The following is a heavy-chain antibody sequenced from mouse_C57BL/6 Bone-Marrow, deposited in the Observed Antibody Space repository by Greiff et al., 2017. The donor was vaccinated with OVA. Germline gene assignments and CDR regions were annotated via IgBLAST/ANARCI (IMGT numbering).Heavy chain of an antibody. CDR3: ARPFIVYDFYYYAMDY. CDR2: ISNGGGST. CDR1: GFTFSDYY. J-gene: IGHJ4*01. Sequence: EVQVVESGGGLVQPGGSLKLSCAASGFTFSDYYMYWVRQTPEKRLEWVAYISNGGGSTYYPDTVKGRFTISRDNAKNTLYLQMSRLKSEDTAMYYCARPFIVYDFYYYAMDYWGQGTSVTVSS. D-gene: IGHD2-12*01. V-gene: IGHV5-12*01.